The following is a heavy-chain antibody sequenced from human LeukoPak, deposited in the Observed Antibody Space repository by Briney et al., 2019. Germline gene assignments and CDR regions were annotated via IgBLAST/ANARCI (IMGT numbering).Heavy chain of an antibody. Sequence: GGSLRLSCAASGFTFSSYWMSWVRQAPGKGLEWVANIKQDGSEKYYVDSVKGRFTISRDNAKNSLYLQMNSLRAEDTAVYYCAKEGPIHEQHYFDYWGQGTLVTVSS. CDR2: IKQDGSEK. D-gene: IGHD2-2*02. V-gene: IGHV3-7*03. CDR1: GFTFSSYW. J-gene: IGHJ4*02. CDR3: AKEGPIHEQHYFDY.